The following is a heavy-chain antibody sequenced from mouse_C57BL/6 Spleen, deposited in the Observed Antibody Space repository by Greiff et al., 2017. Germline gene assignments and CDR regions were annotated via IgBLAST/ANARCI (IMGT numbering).Heavy chain of an antibody. V-gene: IGHV1-26*01. D-gene: IGHD2-2*01. CDR1: GYTFTDYY. J-gene: IGHJ4*01. CDR3: ARGVYGYDGGYYAMDY. Sequence: VQLQQSGPELVKPGASVKISCKASGYTFTDYYMNWVKQSHGKSLEWIGDLNPNNGGTSYNQKFKGKATLTVDKSSSTAYMELRSLTSEASAVYYCARGVYGYDGGYYAMDYWGQGTSVTVSS. CDR2: LNPNNGGT.